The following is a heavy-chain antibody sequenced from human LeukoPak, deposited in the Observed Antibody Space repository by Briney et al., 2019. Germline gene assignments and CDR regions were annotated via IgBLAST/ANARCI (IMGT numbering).Heavy chain of an antibody. Sequence: GGSLRLSCAASGFTVSSNYMSWVRQAPGKGLEWVSVIYSGGSTYYADSVKGRFTISRDNSKNTLYLQMNSLRAEDTAVYYCARLQGPWNWFDPWGQGTLVTVSS. CDR3: ARLQGPWNWFDP. D-gene: IGHD1-1*01. CDR1: GFTVSSNY. V-gene: IGHV3-66*04. J-gene: IGHJ5*02. CDR2: IYSGGST.